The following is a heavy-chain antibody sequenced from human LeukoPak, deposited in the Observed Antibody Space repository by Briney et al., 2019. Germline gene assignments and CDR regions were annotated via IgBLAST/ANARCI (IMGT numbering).Heavy chain of an antibody. D-gene: IGHD5-18*01. CDR1: GFTFSSYD. CDR2: IGTAGDT. V-gene: IGHV3-13*04. J-gene: IGHJ5*02. CDR3: ARADGYSSWFVH. Sequence: GGSLRLSCAASGFTFSSYDMHWVRQATGKGLEWVSAIGTAGDTYYPGSTKGRFTISRENAKNSLYLQMNSLRDEDTGVYYCARADGYSSWFVHWGQGTLVTVSS.